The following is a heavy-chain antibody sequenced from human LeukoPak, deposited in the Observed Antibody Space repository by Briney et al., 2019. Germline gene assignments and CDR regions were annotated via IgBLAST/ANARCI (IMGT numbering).Heavy chain of an antibody. Sequence: PGGSLRLSCAASGFTFDDYAMHWVRQAPGKGLEWVSGISWNSGSIGYADSVKGRFTISRDNAKNSLYLQMNSLRAEDTALYYCAKDLGGGVTTYYFDYWGQGTLVTVSS. D-gene: IGHD4-17*01. V-gene: IGHV3-9*01. J-gene: IGHJ4*02. CDR2: ISWNSGSI. CDR3: AKDLGGGVTTYYFDY. CDR1: GFTFDDYA.